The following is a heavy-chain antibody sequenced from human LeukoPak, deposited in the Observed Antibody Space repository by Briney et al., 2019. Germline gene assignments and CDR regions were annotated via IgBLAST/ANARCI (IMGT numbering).Heavy chain of an antibody. CDR2: ISPYNGNT. CDR3: ARAVYYGSGSYYHDY. D-gene: IGHD3-10*01. Sequence: VASVKVSCKAAGNTVRNYGAIWVRQAPGQGLEWMGWISPYNGNTKYAQNLQGRVTMTTDTSTGTAYMELRSLRSEDTAVYYCARAVYYGSGSYYHDYWGQGTLVTVSS. J-gene: IGHJ4*02. V-gene: IGHV1-18*01. CDR1: GNTVRNYG.